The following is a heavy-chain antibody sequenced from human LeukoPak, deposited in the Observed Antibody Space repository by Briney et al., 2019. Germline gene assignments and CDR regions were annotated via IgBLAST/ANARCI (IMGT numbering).Heavy chain of an antibody. CDR2: IKGDVSEK. Sequence: GGSLRLSCAASEFTFSSYWMSWVRQAPGKGLEWVANIKGDVSEKYYVDSVKGRFTISRDNAKNSLYLQMNSLRAEDTAVYYCAELGITMIGGVWGKGTTVTISS. CDR3: AELGITMIGGV. V-gene: IGHV3-7*01. J-gene: IGHJ6*04. CDR1: EFTFSSYW. D-gene: IGHD3-10*02.